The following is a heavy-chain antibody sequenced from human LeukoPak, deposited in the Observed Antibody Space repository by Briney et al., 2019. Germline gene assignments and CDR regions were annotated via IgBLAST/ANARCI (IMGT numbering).Heavy chain of an antibody. CDR1: GLTFSSYG. V-gene: IGHV3-23*01. J-gene: IGHJ2*01. CDR3: AKNVLGSGSYSWYFDL. D-gene: IGHD1-26*01. Sequence: GGSLRLSCAASGLTFSSYGLSWVHQAPAKGLEWVSSSTGSGGTTHADSVRGRFTISRDNSKSTLYLQMNSLRVEDTAVYYCAKNVLGSGSYSWYFDLWGRGTLVTVSS. CDR2: STGSGGTT.